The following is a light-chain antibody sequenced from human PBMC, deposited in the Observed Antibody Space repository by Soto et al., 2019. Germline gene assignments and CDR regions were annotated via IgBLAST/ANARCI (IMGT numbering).Light chain of an antibody. J-gene: IGKJ4*01. V-gene: IGKV3D-20*02. CDR1: QSLSNSE. CDR3: QQRSNWPLT. CDR2: DAS. Sequence: MTQSPPTLSLSPGERATLSCRSSQSLSNSELAWYQQQPGQAPRLLIYDASNRATGIPARFSGSGSGTDFTLTISSLEPEDFAVYYCQQRSNWPLTFGGGTKVDIK.